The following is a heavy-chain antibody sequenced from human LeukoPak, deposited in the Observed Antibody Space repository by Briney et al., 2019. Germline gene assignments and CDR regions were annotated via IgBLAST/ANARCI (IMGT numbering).Heavy chain of an antibody. CDR2: IYYSGST. V-gene: IGHV4-30-4*08. Sequence: SQTLSLTCTVSGGSISSGDYYWSWIRQPPGKGLEWTGYIYYSGSTYYNPSLKSRVTISVDTSKNQFSLKLSSVTAADTAVYYCARVVVPAARRRPDWFDPWGQGTLVTVSS. D-gene: IGHD2-2*01. CDR1: GGSISSGDYY. J-gene: IGHJ5*02. CDR3: ARVVVPAARRRPDWFDP.